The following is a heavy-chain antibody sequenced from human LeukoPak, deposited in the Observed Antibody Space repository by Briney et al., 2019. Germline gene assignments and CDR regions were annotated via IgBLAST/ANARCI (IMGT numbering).Heavy chain of an antibody. Sequence: ASVKVSCKASGYTFSGYFMNWVRQAPGQGLEWMGWINPNSGGTNYAQKFQGRVTMTRDTSISTAYMELSSLRSDVTAVYYCARADSAYDFRYWGQGTLVTVSS. J-gene: IGHJ4*02. CDR1: GYTFSGYF. V-gene: IGHV1-2*02. CDR2: INPNSGGT. D-gene: IGHD5-12*01. CDR3: ARADSAYDFRY.